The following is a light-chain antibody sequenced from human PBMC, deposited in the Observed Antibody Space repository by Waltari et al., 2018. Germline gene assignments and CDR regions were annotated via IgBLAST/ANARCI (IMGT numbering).Light chain of an antibody. Sequence: QSVLTQPPSASGTPGQRVAISCSGSTSNLGIYTINWYQHLPGAAPKPIIYRNSERPSGVPARFSGSKSGTSGSLVISGLHSEDERDYYCGAWDDSLIGHVFGTGTKVTVL. CDR1: TSNLGIYT. J-gene: IGLJ1*01. V-gene: IGLV1-44*01. CDR2: RNS. CDR3: GAWDDSLIGHV.